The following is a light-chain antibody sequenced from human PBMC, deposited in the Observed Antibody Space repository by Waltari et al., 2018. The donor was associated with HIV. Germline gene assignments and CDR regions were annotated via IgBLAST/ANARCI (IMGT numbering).Light chain of an antibody. CDR3: QQYHDYWT. V-gene: IGKV1-5*03. J-gene: IGKJ1*01. CDR1: QSISTW. Sequence: IQLTPSPSTLSASVGDRVTITCRASQSISTWLAWYQQKPGKGPDLLSYEASTLVMGVPSRCSGIGAGTEFTLTVSSLQPDDLATYYCQQYHDYWTFGQGTKGEIK. CDR2: EAS.